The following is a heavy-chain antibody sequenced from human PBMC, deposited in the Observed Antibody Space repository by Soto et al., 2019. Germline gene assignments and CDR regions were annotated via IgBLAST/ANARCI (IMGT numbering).Heavy chain of an antibody. CDR1: GFAFTSYS. J-gene: IGHJ4*02. CDR2: ISGSSATATTI. CDR3: ARGDTTMAY. Sequence: EVQLVESGGGLVQPGGSVRLSCSASGFAFTSYSMNWVRQAPGKGLEWVSYISGSSATATTIYYADSVKGRFTISRDSAKNSLYLQMNSLRDDDTDVYYCARGDTTMAYWGQGTLVTVSS. V-gene: IGHV3-48*02. D-gene: IGHD5-18*01.